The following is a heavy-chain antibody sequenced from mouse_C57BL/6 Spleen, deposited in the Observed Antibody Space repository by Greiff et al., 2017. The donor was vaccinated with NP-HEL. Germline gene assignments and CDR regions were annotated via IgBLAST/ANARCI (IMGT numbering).Heavy chain of an antibody. J-gene: IGHJ4*01. Sequence: QVQLQQPGAELVKPGASVKLSCKASGYTFTSYWMQWVKQRPGQGLEWIGEIDPSDSYTNYNQKFKGKATLTVDTSSSTAYMQLSSLTSEDSAVYYCERGILRLRREWYAMDYWGQGTSVTVSS. CDR1: GYTFTSYW. V-gene: IGHV1-50*01. D-gene: IGHD1-3*01. CDR2: IDPSDSYT. CDR3: ERGILRLRREWYAMDY.